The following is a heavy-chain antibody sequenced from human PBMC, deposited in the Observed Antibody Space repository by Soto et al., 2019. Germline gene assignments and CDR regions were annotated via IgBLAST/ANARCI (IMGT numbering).Heavy chain of an antibody. V-gene: IGHV3-23*01. CDR1: GFTFNAYA. CDR2: LGGSGGNR. D-gene: IGHD4-4*01. Sequence: EVQLLESGGGLVQPGGALRLSCAASGFTFNAYAMTWVRQAPGKGLEWVSALGGSGGNRYYADSVKGRFTISRDNSKDTVDLQMNSLSVEGTAVYYCAKVAFDYINSVDDWGQGILVTVAS. CDR3: AKVAFDYINSVDD. J-gene: IGHJ4*02.